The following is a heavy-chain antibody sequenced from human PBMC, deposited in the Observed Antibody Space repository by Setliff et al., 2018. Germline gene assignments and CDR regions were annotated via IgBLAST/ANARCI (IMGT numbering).Heavy chain of an antibody. D-gene: IGHD3-16*01. V-gene: IGHV3-7*01. CDR1: GFTFSSYW. J-gene: IGHJ4*02. CDR2: IKQDGSEK. Sequence: GESLKISCAASGFTFSSYWMSWVRQAPGKGLEWVANIKQDGSEKYYVDSVKGRFTIPRDNAKNSLYLQVNSLRAEDTAVYYCARDGGEYWGQGTLVTVSS. CDR3: ARDGGEY.